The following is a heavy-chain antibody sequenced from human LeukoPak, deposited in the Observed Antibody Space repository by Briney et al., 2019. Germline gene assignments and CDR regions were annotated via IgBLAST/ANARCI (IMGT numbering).Heavy chain of an antibody. V-gene: IGHV3-11*01. Sequence: GGSLRLPCAASGFTSSDYYMSWIRQAPGKGLAWVSYISSSGSTIFYADSVKGRFTISRDNSRNTLYLQMNSLRAEDTAVYYCARVVFTCSGGSCYLSRNLYCMDVWGQGTTV. J-gene: IGHJ6*02. CDR1: GFTSSDYY. D-gene: IGHD2-15*01. CDR3: ARVVFTCSGGSCYLSRNLYCMDV. CDR2: ISSSGSTI.